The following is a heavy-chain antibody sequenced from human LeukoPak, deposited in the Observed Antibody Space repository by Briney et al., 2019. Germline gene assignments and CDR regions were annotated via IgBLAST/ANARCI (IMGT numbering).Heavy chain of an antibody. Sequence: ASVKVSCKASGYTFTGYYMHWVRQAPGQGLEWMGWINPNSGGTNYAQKFQGRVTMTRDTSISTAYMELSRLRSDDTAVYYCAGVPAAPHYSYYGMDVWGQGTTVTVSS. CDR2: INPNSGGT. CDR3: AGVPAAPHYSYYGMDV. J-gene: IGHJ6*02. V-gene: IGHV1-2*02. CDR1: GYTFTGYY. D-gene: IGHD2-2*01.